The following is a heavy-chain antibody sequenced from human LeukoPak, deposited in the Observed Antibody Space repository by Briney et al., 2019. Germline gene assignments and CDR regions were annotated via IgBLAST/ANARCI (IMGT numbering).Heavy chain of an antibody. V-gene: IGHV4-59*01. J-gene: IGHJ5*02. Sequence: SETLSLTCTVSGGSISSYYWSWIRQPPGKGLEWIGYIHYSGSTNYNPSLKSRVTISVDTSKDQFSLKLSSVTAADTAVYYCARSEDFWSGYFSFNWFDPWGQGTLVTVSS. CDR2: IHYSGST. CDR1: GGSISSYY. CDR3: ARSEDFWSGYFSFNWFDP. D-gene: IGHD3-3*01.